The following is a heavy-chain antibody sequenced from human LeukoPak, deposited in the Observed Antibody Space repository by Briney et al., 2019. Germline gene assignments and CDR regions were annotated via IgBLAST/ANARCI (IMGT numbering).Heavy chain of an antibody. J-gene: IGHJ4*02. CDR3: ARDKGHYCSGGSCYSGVDY. CDR1: GGSISSSSYY. V-gene: IGHV4-39*07. CDR2: IYYSGST. Sequence: SETLSLTCTVSGGSISSSSYYWGWIRQPPGKGLEWIGSIYYSGSTYYNPSLKSRVTISVDTSKNQFSLKLSSVTAADTAVYYCARDKGHYCSGGSCYSGVDYWGQGTLVTVSS. D-gene: IGHD2-15*01.